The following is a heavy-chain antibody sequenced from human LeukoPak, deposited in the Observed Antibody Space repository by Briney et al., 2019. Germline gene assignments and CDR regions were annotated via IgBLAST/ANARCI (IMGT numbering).Heavy chain of an antibody. CDR3: TRDMGGRSAY. CDR2: LNEDGGIT. Sequence: PGGSLRLSCEGSGYSFSSFWMHWVRQAPGEGLVWVSRLNEDGGITNYADFAKGRFTISRDNARNTLYLQMNSLSADDTAVYYCTRDMGGRSAYWGQGALVTVSS. V-gene: IGHV3-74*01. D-gene: IGHD3-16*01. J-gene: IGHJ4*02. CDR1: GYSFSSFW.